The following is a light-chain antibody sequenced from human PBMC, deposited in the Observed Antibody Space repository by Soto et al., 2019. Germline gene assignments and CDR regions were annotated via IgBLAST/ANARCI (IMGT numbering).Light chain of an antibody. CDR1: QSVSSN. CDR3: QQYNNWPQT. Sequence: EIVMTQSPATLSVSPGERATLSCRAGQSVSSNLGWYQQKPGQAPRLLIYGASTRATGIPARFSGSGSGTEFTLTISSLQSEYFAVYYCQQYNNWPQTFGQGTKVDI. CDR2: GAS. J-gene: IGKJ1*01. V-gene: IGKV3-15*01.